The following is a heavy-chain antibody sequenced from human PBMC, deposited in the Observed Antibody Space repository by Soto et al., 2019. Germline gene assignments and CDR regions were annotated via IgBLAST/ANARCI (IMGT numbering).Heavy chain of an antibody. CDR3: TAPGGHHFGMDV. CDR1: DNTFTYYG. D-gene: IGHD2-15*01. Sequence: QAQLVQSGSEVKRPGASVKVSCWSFDNTFTYYGINWVRQAPGQGLEWLGWISGYNVNTNETRKFQDRVTMTADTSTRTAYLEVRRLTADDTGVYFCTAPGGHHFGMDVWGQGTTVTVSS. V-gene: IGHV1-18*01. CDR2: ISGYNVNT. J-gene: IGHJ6*02.